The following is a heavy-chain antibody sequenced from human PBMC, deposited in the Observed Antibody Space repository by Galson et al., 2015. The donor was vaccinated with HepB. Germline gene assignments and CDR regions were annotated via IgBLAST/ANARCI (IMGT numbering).Heavy chain of an antibody. V-gene: IGHV1-24*01. CDR2: FDPEDGET. Sequence: SVKVSCKVSGYTLTELSMHWVRQAPGKGLEWMGGFDPEDGETIYAQKFQGRVTMTEDTSTDTAYMELSSLRSEDTAVYYCATGPTIFGVVPFDYWGQGTLVTVSS. CDR1: GYTLTELS. D-gene: IGHD3-3*01. CDR3: ATGPTIFGVVPFDY. J-gene: IGHJ4*02.